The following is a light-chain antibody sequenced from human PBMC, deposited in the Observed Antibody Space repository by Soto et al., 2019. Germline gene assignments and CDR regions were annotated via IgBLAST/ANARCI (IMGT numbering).Light chain of an antibody. CDR1: QSVLYSSNNKNY. Sequence: DIVMTQSPDSLAVSLGERATINCKSSQSVLYSSNNKNYLAWYQQKPGQPPKLLIYWASTRESGVPDRFSGSGSGTDFTLTISSLQADDFATYYCQQYNSYSRTFGQGTKVDIK. J-gene: IGKJ1*01. CDR3: QQYNSYSRT. V-gene: IGKV4-1*01. CDR2: WAS.